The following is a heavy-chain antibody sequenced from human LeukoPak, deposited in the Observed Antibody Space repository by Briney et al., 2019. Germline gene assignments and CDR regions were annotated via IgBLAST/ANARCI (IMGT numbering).Heavy chain of an antibody. Sequence: ASVKVSCKASGYTFSNYVLTWVRQAPGQGLEWMGRISTYTGNSNYAQKFQDRVTMTTDTSTGTAYMELRNLSSGDTAVYYCARTMTTMTTHGELDFWGQGTLVTVSS. J-gene: IGHJ4*02. CDR3: ARTMTTMTTHGELDF. CDR1: GYTFSNYV. D-gene: IGHD4-17*01. V-gene: IGHV1-18*01. CDR2: ISTYTGNS.